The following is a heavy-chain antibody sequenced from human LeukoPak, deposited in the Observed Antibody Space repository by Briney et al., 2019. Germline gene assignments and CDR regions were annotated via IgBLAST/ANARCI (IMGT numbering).Heavy chain of an antibody. CDR3: ARVPEQWLVLYYYYYYMDV. CDR2: ISSSSMYI. Sequence: GGTLRLSCAASGFTFSSYSMNWVRQAPGKGLEWVSSISSSSMYIYYADSVKGRFTISRDNAKNSLYLQMNSLRAEDTAVYYCARVPEQWLVLYYYYYYMDVWGKGTTVTVSS. CDR1: GFTFSSYS. V-gene: IGHV3-21*04. D-gene: IGHD6-19*01. J-gene: IGHJ6*03.